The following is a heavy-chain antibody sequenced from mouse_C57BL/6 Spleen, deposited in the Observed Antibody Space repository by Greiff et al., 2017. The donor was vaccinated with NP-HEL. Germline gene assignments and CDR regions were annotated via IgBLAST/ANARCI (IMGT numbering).Heavy chain of an antibody. Sequence: QVQLQQSGAELVSPGASVTLSCKASGYTFTDYEMHWVKQTPVHGLEWIGAIDPETGGTAYNQKFKGKAILTADKSSSTAYMELRSLTSEDSAVYYCTRWLNYFDYWGQGTTLTVSS. D-gene: IGHD2-2*01. CDR3: TRWLNYFDY. V-gene: IGHV1-15*01. CDR2: IDPETGGT. J-gene: IGHJ2*01. CDR1: GYTFTDYE.